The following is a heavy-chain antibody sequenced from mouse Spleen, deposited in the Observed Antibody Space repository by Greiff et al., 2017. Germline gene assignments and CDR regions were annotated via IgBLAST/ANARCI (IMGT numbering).Heavy chain of an antibody. D-gene: IGHD1-1*02. CDR3: TGGGLSWFAY. CDR2: IRLKSDNYAT. Sequence: EVQLQQSGGGLVQPGGSMKLSCGASGFTFSNYWMNWVRQSPEKGLEWVAQIRLKSDNYATHYAESVKGRFTISRDDSKSSVYLQMNNLRAEDTGIYYCTGGGLSWFAYWGQGTLVTVSA. V-gene: IGHV6-3*01. J-gene: IGHJ3*01. CDR1: GFTFSNYW.